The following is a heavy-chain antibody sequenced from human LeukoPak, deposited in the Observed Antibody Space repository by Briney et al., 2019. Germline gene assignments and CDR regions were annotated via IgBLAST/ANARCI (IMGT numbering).Heavy chain of an antibody. D-gene: IGHD2-2*01. Sequence: GESLKISCKGSGYSINNYWIGWVRQMPGKGLEWMGIIYPADSDIRYSPSFQGQVTISADKSISTAYLQWSSLKASDTAMYYCARQVPAASMDVWGQGTTVTVSS. CDR3: ARQVPAASMDV. CDR2: IYPADSDI. CDR1: GYSINNYW. V-gene: IGHV5-51*01. J-gene: IGHJ6*02.